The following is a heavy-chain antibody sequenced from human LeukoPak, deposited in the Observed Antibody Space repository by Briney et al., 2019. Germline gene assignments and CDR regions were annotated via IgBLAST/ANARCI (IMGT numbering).Heavy chain of an antibody. CDR2: ISAYNGNT. J-gene: IGHJ4*02. CDR1: GYTSTIDG. Sequence: ASVKVSSEHRGYTSTIDGKRSGPQAPGQGLEWMGWISAYNGNTNYAQKLQGRVTMTTDTSTTTAYMELRSLRSDDTAGYYLARAILMGAACSSDWGQGTLVTVSS. D-gene: IGHD1-26*01. V-gene: IGHV1-18*01. CDR3: ARAILMGAACSSD.